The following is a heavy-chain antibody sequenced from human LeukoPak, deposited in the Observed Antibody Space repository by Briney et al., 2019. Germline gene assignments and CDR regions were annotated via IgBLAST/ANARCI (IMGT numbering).Heavy chain of an antibody. CDR3: ARDSRAAWLQFLYHY. D-gene: IGHD5-24*01. J-gene: IGHJ4*02. CDR2: ISAYNGNT. CDR1: GYSFTSNV. V-gene: IGHV1-18*01. Sequence: GASVKVSCKASGYSFTSNVISWVRQAPGQGLEWMGWISAYNGNTNYAQKLQGRVTMTTDTSTSTAYMELSRLRSDDTAVYYCARDSRAAWLQFLYHYWGQGTLVTVSS.